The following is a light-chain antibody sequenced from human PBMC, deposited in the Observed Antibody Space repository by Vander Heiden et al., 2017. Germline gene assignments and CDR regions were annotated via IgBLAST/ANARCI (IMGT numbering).Light chain of an antibody. V-gene: IGLV1-44*01. CDR1: NSNIGINM. CDR3: AAWDDRLDGPV. Sequence: VLPPPPSPSGTPGPMVTISCSGSNSNIGINMVNWYQHPPGTAPKLLIYKTDQRTSGVPDRFSASKSGSSASLAISGLQSKDEADYFCAAWDDRLDGPVFGGGTKLTVL. CDR2: KTD. J-gene: IGLJ2*01.